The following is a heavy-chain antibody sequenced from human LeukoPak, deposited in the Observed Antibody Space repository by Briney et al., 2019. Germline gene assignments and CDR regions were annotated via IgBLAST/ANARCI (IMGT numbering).Heavy chain of an antibody. J-gene: IGHJ4*02. CDR2: SNPNSGCT. CDR1: GHTFTSYA. V-gene: IGHV1-2*02. Sequence: GASVKVSCKASGHTFTSYAMYWVRQAPGQGLEWMGWSNPNSGCTNYAQKFQGRVTLTRDTSISTANMELSRLRSDDTAGYDFAKEGRYFAWLCPDYWGQGTLVTVSS. D-gene: IGHD3-9*01. CDR3: AKEGRYFAWLCPDY.